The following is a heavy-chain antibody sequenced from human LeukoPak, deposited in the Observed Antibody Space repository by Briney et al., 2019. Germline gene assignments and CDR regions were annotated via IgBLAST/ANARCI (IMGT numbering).Heavy chain of an antibody. CDR1: GGSIRSYY. CDR2: IYYSGST. D-gene: IGHD5-18*01. CDR3: ARGYSYGYFDY. Sequence: SETLSLTCTVSGGSIRSYYWSWIRQPPGKGLEWIGYIYYSGSTSYNPSLKSRVTISLDTSKNQFSLELSSVTAADTAVYYCARGYSYGYFDYWGQGTLATVSS. V-gene: IGHV4-59*08. J-gene: IGHJ4*02.